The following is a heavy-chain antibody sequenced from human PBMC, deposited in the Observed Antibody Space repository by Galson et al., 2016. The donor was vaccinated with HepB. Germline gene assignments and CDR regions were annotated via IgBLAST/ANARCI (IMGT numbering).Heavy chain of an antibody. J-gene: IGHJ6*02. CDR2: IGPNGDST. D-gene: IGHD3-10*01. CDR3: ARHRTYYGSGRKDDFHYYGMDV. V-gene: IGHV3-20*04. Sequence: SLRLSCAASGFTFSDHGMTWVRQVPGKGLEWVSHIGPNGDSTDYADSVKGRFTISRDNAKKSLYLEMNNHGAEDTALYYCARHRTYYGSGRKDDFHYYGMDVWGQGTTVTVSS. CDR1: GFTFSDHG.